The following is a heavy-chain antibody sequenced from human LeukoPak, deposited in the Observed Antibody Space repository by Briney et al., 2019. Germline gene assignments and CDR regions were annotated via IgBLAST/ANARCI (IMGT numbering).Heavy chain of an antibody. V-gene: IGHV3-21*01. CDR2: ISSSSSYI. D-gene: IGHD1-26*01. CDR1: GITLSGYS. CDR3: ARVIGWDEPFDL. Sequence: GGSLRLSCAASGITLSGYSMNWVRQAPGKGLEWVSSISSSSSYIHYADSVKGRFTISRENTKNSLYLQMNSLRAEDTAVYYCARVIGWDEPFDLWGHGTLVTVSS. J-gene: IGHJ3*01.